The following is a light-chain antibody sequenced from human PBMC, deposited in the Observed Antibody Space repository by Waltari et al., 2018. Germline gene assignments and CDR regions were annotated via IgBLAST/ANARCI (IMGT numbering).Light chain of an antibody. Sequence: DIQMTQSPSSVSASVGARVTITCRASQDISSWLGWYQQKLGKAPKLLIFGANSLQSGVPSRFSGSGSGTDFNLTISRLQPEDFATYYCQQTTSFPLTFGGGTKVEIK. CDR2: GAN. CDR3: QQTTSFPLT. J-gene: IGKJ4*01. CDR1: QDISSW. V-gene: IGKV1-12*01.